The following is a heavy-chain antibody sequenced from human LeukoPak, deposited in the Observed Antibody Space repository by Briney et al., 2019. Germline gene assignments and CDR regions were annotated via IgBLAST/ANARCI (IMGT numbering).Heavy chain of an antibody. CDR1: GIFGSYV. J-gene: IGHJ2*01. CDR2: IIPVSGST. CDR3: AKEGNTALVTGYFDL. D-gene: IGHD5-18*01. Sequence: ASVKVSCKASGIFGSYVISWVRQARGPGLEWMGGIIPVSGSTHYAQKFQGRLTITADESTSTVYMEMSSLRSEDTAMYYCAKEGNTALVTGYFDLWGRGTLVTVSA. V-gene: IGHV1-69*13.